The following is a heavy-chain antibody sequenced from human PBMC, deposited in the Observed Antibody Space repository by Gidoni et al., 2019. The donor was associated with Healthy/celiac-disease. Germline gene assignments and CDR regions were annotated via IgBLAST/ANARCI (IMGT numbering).Heavy chain of an antibody. J-gene: IGHJ5*02. CDR3: ARDRGYEGSDP. D-gene: IGHD5-12*01. V-gene: IGHV4-4*07. Sequence: QVQLQESGPGLVKPSETLSPSCTISCGPLSSYYGSWIRQPAGKGLEWIGRIYTSGSTNYNPSLKSRVTMSVNTSKNQFSLRLSSVTAADTAVYYCARDRGYEGSDPWGQGTLVTVSS. CDR2: IYTSGST. CDR1: CGPLSSYY.